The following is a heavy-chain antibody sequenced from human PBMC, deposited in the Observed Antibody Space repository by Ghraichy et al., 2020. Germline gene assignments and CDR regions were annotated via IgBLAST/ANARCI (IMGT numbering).Heavy chain of an antibody. CDR1: GASVTTDTYY. CDR3: GSDLGYCGGDCSSQIDI. J-gene: IGHJ1*01. Sequence: SQTLSLTCTVSGASVTTDTYYWTWIRQPPGKALEWIGYVSYSDRTNYNPSLKSRVTISLDTSKKQFSLNLSSVTAADTAVYYCGSDLGYCGGDCSSQIDIWGQGTLVTVSS. V-gene: IGHV4-61*01. CDR2: VSYSDRT. D-gene: IGHD2-21*01.